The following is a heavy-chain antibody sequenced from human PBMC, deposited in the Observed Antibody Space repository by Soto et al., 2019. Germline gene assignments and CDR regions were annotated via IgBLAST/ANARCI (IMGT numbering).Heavy chain of an antibody. V-gene: IGHV3-66*01. Sequence: GGSLRLSCAASGFTVSSNYMSWVRQAPGKGLEWVSVIYSGGSTYYADSVKGRFTISRDNSKNTLYLQMNSLRAEDTAVYYCATYYYGSGITYYYYMDVWGKGTTVTVSS. D-gene: IGHD3-10*01. CDR3: ATYYYGSGITYYYYMDV. CDR1: GFTVSSNY. J-gene: IGHJ6*03. CDR2: IYSGGST.